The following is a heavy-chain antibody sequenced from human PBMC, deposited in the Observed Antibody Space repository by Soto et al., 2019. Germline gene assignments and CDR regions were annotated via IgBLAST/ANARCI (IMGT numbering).Heavy chain of an antibody. J-gene: IGHJ4*02. D-gene: IGHD6-6*01. CDR3: AREGRTFSSASGPLYFDY. CDR1: GGSFSGYY. Sequence: QVQLQQWGAGLLKPSETLSLTCAVYGGSFSGYYWSWIRQPPGKGLEWIGEINHSGSTTYNPSLKSRVTISVDTSKNQFSLKLSSVTAADTAVYYCAREGRTFSSASGPLYFDYWGQGTLVTVSS. V-gene: IGHV4-34*01. CDR2: INHSGST.